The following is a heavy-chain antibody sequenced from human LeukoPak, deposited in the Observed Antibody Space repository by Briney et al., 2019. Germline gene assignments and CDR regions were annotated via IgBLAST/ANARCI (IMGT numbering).Heavy chain of an antibody. CDR3: ARASSSGSNDY. Sequence: GGSLRLSCAASGFTSSSYSMNWVRQAPGKGLEWVSSISSSSSYIYYADSVKGRFTISRDNAKNSLYLQMNSLRAEDTAVYYCARASSSGSNDYWGQGTLVTVSS. D-gene: IGHD6-19*01. J-gene: IGHJ4*02. V-gene: IGHV3-21*01. CDR1: GFTSSSYS. CDR2: ISSSSSYI.